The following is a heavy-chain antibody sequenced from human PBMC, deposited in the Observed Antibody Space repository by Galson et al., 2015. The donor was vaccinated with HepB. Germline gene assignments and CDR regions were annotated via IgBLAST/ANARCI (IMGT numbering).Heavy chain of an antibody. CDR1: GYTFTSYG. CDR2: ISAYNGNT. V-gene: IGHV1-18*01. D-gene: IGHD3-3*01. J-gene: IGHJ6*03. Sequence: SVKVSCKASGYTFTSYGISWVRQAPGQGLEWMGWISAYNGNTNYAQKLQGRVTMTTDTSTSTAYMELRSLRSDDTAVYYCARGYDFWSGSHDYYYYYMDVWGKGTTVTVSS. CDR3: ARGYDFWSGSHDYYYYYMDV.